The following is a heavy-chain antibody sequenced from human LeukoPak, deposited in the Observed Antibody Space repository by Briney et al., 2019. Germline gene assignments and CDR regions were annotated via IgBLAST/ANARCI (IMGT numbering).Heavy chain of an antibody. J-gene: IGHJ4*02. Sequence: SETLSHTCTVSGGSIGSISSYYWSWIRQPPGKGLEWIGYIYYSGSTNYNPSLKSRVTISVDTSKNQFSLKLSSVTAADTAVYYCARLTSGSYRLFDYWGQGTLVTVSS. V-gene: IGHV4-59*08. D-gene: IGHD1-26*01. CDR3: ARLTSGSYRLFDY. CDR1: GGSIGSISSYY. CDR2: IYYSGST.